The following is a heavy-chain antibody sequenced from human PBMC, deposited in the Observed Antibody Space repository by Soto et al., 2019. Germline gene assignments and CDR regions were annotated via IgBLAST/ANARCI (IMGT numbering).Heavy chain of an antibody. Sequence: QVQLVQSGAEVKNSGASVKVSCKAPGYTFTSYGFSWVRQAPGQGLEWMGWISASNGNTNYAQKLQGRVTMTTDTSTGTAYMELRSLRSDDTATYYCARERTAGGMDVWGQGTTVTVSS. CDR2: ISASNGNT. CDR1: GYTFTSYG. V-gene: IGHV1-18*01. CDR3: ARERTAGGMDV. J-gene: IGHJ6*02.